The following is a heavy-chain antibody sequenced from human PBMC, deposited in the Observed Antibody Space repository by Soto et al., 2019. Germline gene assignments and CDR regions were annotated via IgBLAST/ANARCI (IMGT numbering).Heavy chain of an antibody. Sequence: PGGSLRLSCATSGFTFVNFAMTWFRQAPGKGLDWVSAISGSGGSTYYADSVKGRFTISRDNSKNTLYLQMNSLRAEDTAVYYCAKALHSSSPPWSPDIYGMDVWGQGTTVTVSS. J-gene: IGHJ6*02. V-gene: IGHV3-23*01. D-gene: IGHD6-13*01. CDR1: GFTFVNFA. CDR2: ISGSGGST. CDR3: AKALHSSSPPWSPDIYGMDV.